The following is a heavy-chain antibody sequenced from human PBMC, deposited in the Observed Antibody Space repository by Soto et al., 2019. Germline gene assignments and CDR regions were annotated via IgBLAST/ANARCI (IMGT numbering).Heavy chain of an antibody. J-gene: IGHJ4*02. D-gene: IGHD2-15*01. CDR2: ISYDGSNK. Sequence: GGSLRLSCAASGFTFISYGMHWVRQAPGKGLEWVAVISYDGSNKYYADSVKGRFTISRDNSKNTLYLQMNSLRAEDTAVYYCAKENCSGGSCHDYWGQGTLVTVSS. CDR3: AKENCSGGSCHDY. CDR1: GFTFISYG. V-gene: IGHV3-30*18.